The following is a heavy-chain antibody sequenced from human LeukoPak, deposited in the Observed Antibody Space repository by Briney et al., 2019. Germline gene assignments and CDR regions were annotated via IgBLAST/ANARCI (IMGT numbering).Heavy chain of an antibody. V-gene: IGHV3-23*01. D-gene: IGHD6-13*01. CDR3: GQNFAGAGTGN. CDR1: GFTFSSYS. J-gene: IGHJ4*02. Sequence: PGGSLRLSCAASGFTFSSYSMNWVRQAPGKGLEWVSTISGSGTKTYYAGAVKGRFTVSRDNSKNTLYLQMNSLRADDTALYYCGQNFAGAGTGNWGQGTLVTVSS. CDR2: ISGSGTKT.